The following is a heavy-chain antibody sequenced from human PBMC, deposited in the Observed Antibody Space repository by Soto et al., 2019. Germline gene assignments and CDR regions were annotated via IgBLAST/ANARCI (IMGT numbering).Heavy chain of an antibody. J-gene: IGHJ4*02. CDR2: IDYSGST. CDR1: GGSISSDDHY. V-gene: IGHV4-30-4*01. Sequence: QVQLQESGPGLVKPSQTLSLTCTVSGGSISSDDHYWTWIRQPPGKGPEWIGYIDYSGSTNYNPAIKSRVTLSMDTSKKQFSLKVKSVTAADPAVYYYGRDRSNSPDFFDLRGQGTLVTVS. D-gene: IGHD6-6*01. CDR3: GRDRSNSPDFFDL.